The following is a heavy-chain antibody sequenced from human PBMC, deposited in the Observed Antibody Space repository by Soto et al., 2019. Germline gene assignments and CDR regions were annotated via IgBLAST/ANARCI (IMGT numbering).Heavy chain of an antibody. D-gene: IGHD2-2*01. CDR1: GFTFSGHW. J-gene: IGHJ3*02. Sequence: EVQLVESGGDLVQLGGSLRLSCAASGFTFSGHWMHWVRQVPGKGLEWVSRINTDGATSAYADSVKGRFTISRDNAKNTLYLQMSALRAEDTAVYYCAREAGYCSGTSCYRRAFDTWGQGTTVTVSS. CDR3: AREAGYCSGTSCYRRAFDT. V-gene: IGHV3-74*03. CDR2: INTDGATS.